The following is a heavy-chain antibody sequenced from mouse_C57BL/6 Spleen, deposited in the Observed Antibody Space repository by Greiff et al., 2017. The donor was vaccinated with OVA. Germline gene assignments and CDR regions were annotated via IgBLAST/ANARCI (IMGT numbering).Heavy chain of an antibody. CDR2: IDPETGGT. J-gene: IGHJ4*01. D-gene: IGHD2-4*01. Sequence: QVQLQQSGAELVRPGASVTLSCKASGYTFTDYEMHWVKQTPVHGLEWIGAIDPETGGTAYTQKFKGKAILTADKSSSTAYMELRSLTSEDSAVYYCTRWNYDYDDAMDYWGQGTSVTVSS. CDR1: GYTFTDYE. V-gene: IGHV1-15*01. CDR3: TRWNYDYDDAMDY.